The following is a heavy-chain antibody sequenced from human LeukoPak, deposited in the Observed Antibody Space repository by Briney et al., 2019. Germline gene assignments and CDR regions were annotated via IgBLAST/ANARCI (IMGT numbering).Heavy chain of an antibody. Sequence: GGSLRLSCAASGFTFSSYSMNWVRQAPGKGLEGVSSISSSSNYIYYADSVNGRFTISRDNAKNTLYLQMNSLRAEHTAVYYCARDPSYSENLDYWGQGTLVTVSS. CDR3: ARDPSYSENLDY. CDR1: GFTFSSYS. D-gene: IGHD1-26*01. CDR2: ISSSSNYI. V-gene: IGHV3-21*01. J-gene: IGHJ4*02.